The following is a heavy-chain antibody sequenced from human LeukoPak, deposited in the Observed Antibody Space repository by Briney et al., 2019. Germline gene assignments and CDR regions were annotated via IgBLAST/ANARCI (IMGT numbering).Heavy chain of an antibody. Sequence: PGGSLRLSCAASGFNFNTFSMNWVRQAPGKGLEWVAYISSNGSTTYYADSMKGRFTISRDNAKNSLHLQMNRLRGEATAVYYCARDGFCDFWGQGTLVTVSS. CDR1: GFNFNTFS. J-gene: IGHJ4*02. CDR3: ARDGFCDF. CDR2: ISSNGSTT. D-gene: IGHD3-3*01. V-gene: IGHV3-48*01.